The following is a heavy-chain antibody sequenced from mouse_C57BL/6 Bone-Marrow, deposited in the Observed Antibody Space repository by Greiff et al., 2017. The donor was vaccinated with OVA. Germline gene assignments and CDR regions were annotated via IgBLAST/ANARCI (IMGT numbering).Heavy chain of an antibody. J-gene: IGHJ2*01. Sequence: ESGPGILQPSQTLSLTCSFSGFSLSTFGMGVGWIRQPSGKGLEWLAHIWWDDDKYYNPALKSRLTISKDTSKNQVFLKIANVYTADTATYYCARIAYRGGYSFDYWGHGTPLTVSS. CDR3: ARIAYRGGYSFDY. V-gene: IGHV8-8*01. CDR2: IWWDDDK. CDR1: GFSLSTFGMG. D-gene: IGHD5-1*01.